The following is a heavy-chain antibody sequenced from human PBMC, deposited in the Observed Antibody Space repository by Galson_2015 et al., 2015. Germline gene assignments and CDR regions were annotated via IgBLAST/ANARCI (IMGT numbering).Heavy chain of an antibody. CDR2: ISGSGGST. Sequence: SLRLSCAASGFTFSSYAMSWVRQAPGKGLEWVSAISGSGGSTYYADSVKGRFTISRDNSKNTLYLQMNSLRAEDTAVYYCAKVRGTRGIVVVITNFDYWGQGTLVTVSS. V-gene: IGHV3-23*01. J-gene: IGHJ4*02. CDR3: AKVRGTRGIVVVITNFDY. CDR1: GFTFSSYA. D-gene: IGHD3-22*01.